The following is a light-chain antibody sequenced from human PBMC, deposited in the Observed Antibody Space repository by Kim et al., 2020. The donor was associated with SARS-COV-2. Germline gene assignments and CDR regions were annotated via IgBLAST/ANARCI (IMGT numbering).Light chain of an antibody. CDR2: GKN. V-gene: IGLV3-19*01. Sequence: SSELTQDPAVSVALGQTARITCQGDSLRTYYATWYQQKPGQAPIVVIYGKNNRPSGNPDRFSGSSSGNTASLTITGTQAGDEADYYCNSRDSNDIVVFGGGTQLTVL. J-gene: IGLJ2*01. CDR3: NSRDSNDIVV. CDR1: SLRTYY.